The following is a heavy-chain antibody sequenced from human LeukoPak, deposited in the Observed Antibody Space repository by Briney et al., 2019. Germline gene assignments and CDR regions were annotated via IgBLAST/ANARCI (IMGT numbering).Heavy chain of an antibody. CDR2: MNPNSGNT. CDR1: GYTFTSYD. J-gene: IGHJ6*03. CDR3: ARIDGSGSYFRAYYYYYYMDV. Sequence: ASVKVSCKASGYTFTSYDINWVRQATGQGLEWMGWMNPNSGNTGYAQNFQGRVTMTRNTSISTAYMELSSLRSEDTAVYYCARIDGSGSYFRAYYYYYYMDVWGKGTTVTVSS. V-gene: IGHV1-8*01. D-gene: IGHD3-10*01.